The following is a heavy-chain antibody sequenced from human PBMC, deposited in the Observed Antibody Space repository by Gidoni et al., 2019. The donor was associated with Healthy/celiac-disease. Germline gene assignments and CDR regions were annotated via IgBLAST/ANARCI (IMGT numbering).Heavy chain of an antibody. CDR3: AKDPRYSSGWYPSH. D-gene: IGHD6-19*01. J-gene: IGHJ4*02. V-gene: IGHV3-23*01. CDR2: ISGSDGST. CDR1: GFTFSSYA. Sequence: EVQLLESGGGLVQPGGSLRLSCAASGFTFSSYAMSWVRQAPGKGLEWVSAISGSDGSTYYADSVKGRFTISRDNSKNTLYLQMNSLRAEDTAVYYCAKDPRYSSGWYPSHWGQGTLVTVSS.